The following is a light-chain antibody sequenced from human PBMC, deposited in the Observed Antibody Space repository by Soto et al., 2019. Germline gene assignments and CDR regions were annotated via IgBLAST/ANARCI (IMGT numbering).Light chain of an antibody. CDR3: NSYAGSYTYV. Sequence: QSALTQPPSASGSPGQSVTISCPGTKNDIGVYDFVSWYQHHPGKAPRLIIYEVVQRPSGVPDRFSGSKSGNTASLTVSGLQAADEADYFCNSYAGSYTYVLGSGTKLTVL. V-gene: IGLV2-8*01. CDR2: EVV. J-gene: IGLJ1*01. CDR1: KNDIGVYDF.